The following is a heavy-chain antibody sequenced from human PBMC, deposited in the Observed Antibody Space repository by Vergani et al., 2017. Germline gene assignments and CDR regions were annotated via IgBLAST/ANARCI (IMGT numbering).Heavy chain of an antibody. V-gene: IGHV3-23*04. D-gene: IGHD2/OR15-2a*01. Sequence: EVQLVESGGGLVQPGGSLRLSCAASGFTFSSYEMNWVRQAPGKGLEWVSAIRGSGGSTYYADSVKGRFTISRDNSKNTLYLQMNSLRAEDTAVYYCAKDPRESHSVSXFDYWGQGTLVTVSS. J-gene: IGHJ4*02. CDR2: IRGSGGST. CDR1: GFTFSSYE. CDR3: AKDPRESHSVSXFDY.